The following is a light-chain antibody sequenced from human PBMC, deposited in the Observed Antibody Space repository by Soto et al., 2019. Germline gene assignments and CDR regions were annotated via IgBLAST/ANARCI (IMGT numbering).Light chain of an antibody. V-gene: IGKV3-11*01. CDR1: QSVSSN. CDR2: DSS. Sequence: MLPQSPATLSLSPGERATLSCRASQSVSSNLAWYRQKPGQAPRLLIYDSSNRAAGIPARFSGSGSGTDFTLTVSSLEPEDFVVYYCQQRSDWPWTFGQGTKV. J-gene: IGKJ1*01. CDR3: QQRSDWPWT.